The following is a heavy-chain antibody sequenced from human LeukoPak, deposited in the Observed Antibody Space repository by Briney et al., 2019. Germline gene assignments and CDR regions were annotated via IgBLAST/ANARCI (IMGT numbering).Heavy chain of an antibody. CDR1: GFSLINSD. J-gene: IGHJ3*02. Sequence: GGSLRLSCAASGFSLINSDMHWVRQAPGKGLEWVAFIHYDGSEKRYADSLKGRFTISRGNSKNTLYLQMNSLRGEDAAVYYCARNRVGFHYADAFDMWGQGTMVTVSS. CDR2: IHYDGSEK. D-gene: IGHD5-24*01. V-gene: IGHV3-30*02. CDR3: ARNRVGFHYADAFDM.